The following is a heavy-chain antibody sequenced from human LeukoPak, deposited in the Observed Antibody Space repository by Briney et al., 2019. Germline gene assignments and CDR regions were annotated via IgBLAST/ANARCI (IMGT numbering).Heavy chain of an antibody. V-gene: IGHV3-48*03. CDR2: ISSSGGTI. D-gene: IGHD3-3*02. CDR3: ARLHYY. J-gene: IGHJ4*02. Sequence: GGSLRLSCAASGFTFSSYAMSWVRQAPGKGLEWVSYISSSGGTIYYADSVKGRFTISRDNAKNSLYLQMNSLRAEDTAVYYCARLHYYWGQGTLVTVSS. CDR1: GFTFSSYA.